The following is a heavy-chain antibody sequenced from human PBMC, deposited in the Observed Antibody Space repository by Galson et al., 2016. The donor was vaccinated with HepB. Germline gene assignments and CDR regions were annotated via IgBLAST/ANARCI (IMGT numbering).Heavy chain of an antibody. CDR2: IWYDGSSK. J-gene: IGHJ4*02. V-gene: IGHV3-33*01. CDR3: AREAYSTSSGRLEY. D-gene: IGHD6-6*01. CDR1: GFTFSDYG. Sequence: SLRLSCAASGFTFSDYGIHWVRQAPGKGLEWVAFIWYDGSSKYYADSVKGRFTISRNNSKSTIYLQMSSLRAEDTALYYCAREAYSTSSGRLEYWGQGILVTVSS.